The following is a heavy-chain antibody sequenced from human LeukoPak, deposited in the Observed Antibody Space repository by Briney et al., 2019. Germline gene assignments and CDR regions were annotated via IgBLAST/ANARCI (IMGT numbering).Heavy chain of an antibody. J-gene: IGHJ4*02. Sequence: GGSLRLSCAASGFTVSSKYMSWVRQAPGKGLEWVSAISGSGGSTYYADSVKGRFTISRDNSKNTLYLQMNSLRAEDTAVYYCAKDWTSGRVTTFDYWGQGTLVTVSS. CDR1: GFTVSSKY. V-gene: IGHV3-23*01. CDR3: AKDWTSGRVTTFDY. D-gene: IGHD2-15*01. CDR2: ISGSGGST.